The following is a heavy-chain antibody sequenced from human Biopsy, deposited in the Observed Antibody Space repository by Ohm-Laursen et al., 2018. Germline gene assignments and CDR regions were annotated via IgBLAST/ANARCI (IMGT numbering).Heavy chain of an antibody. CDR3: ATKLTGYFHH. CDR1: GGTFSNYG. D-gene: IGHD3-9*01. V-gene: IGHV1-69*06. J-gene: IGHJ1*01. Sequence: SSVKVSCNAPGGTFSNYGVNWVRQAPGQGLEWLGGNIPILGTGNYAQKFQDRVTVAVDTSTSTATMELRSLRSDDTAVYYCATKLTGYFHHWGQGTLAIVPS. CDR2: NIPILGTG.